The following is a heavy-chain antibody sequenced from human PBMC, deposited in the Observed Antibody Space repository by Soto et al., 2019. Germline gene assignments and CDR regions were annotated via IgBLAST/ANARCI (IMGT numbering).Heavy chain of an antibody. V-gene: IGHV4-31*03. CDR3: ARRYGDYFDY. CDR2: IFYSGTT. J-gene: IGHJ4*02. CDR1: GGSISSGGYY. D-gene: IGHD4-17*01. Sequence: PSETLSLTCTVSGGSISSGGYYWSWIRQHPGKGLEWIGYIFYSGTTYYNPSLKSRVTISVDTAKNQFSLKLSSVTAADTAVYYCARRYGDYFDYWGQGTLVTVSS.